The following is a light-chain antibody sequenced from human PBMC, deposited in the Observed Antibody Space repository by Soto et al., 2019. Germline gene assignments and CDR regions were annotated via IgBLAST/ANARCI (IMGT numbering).Light chain of an antibody. CDR3: GSYASSSTLYV. CDR2: DVS. V-gene: IGLV2-14*01. J-gene: IGLJ1*01. Sequence: QSALTQPASVSGSPGQSITISCTGTSSDVGGYNYVSWYQQLSGKAPKLMIYDVSNRPSGVSNRFSGSKSGNTASLTISGLQAEDEADYYCGSYASSSTLYVFGTGTKLTIL. CDR1: SSDVGGYNY.